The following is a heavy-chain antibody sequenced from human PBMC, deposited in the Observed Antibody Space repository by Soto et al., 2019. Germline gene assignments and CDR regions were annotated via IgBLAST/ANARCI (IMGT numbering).Heavy chain of an antibody. V-gene: IGHV4-59*01. Sequence: QVQLQESGPGLVKPSETLSLTCTVSGGSISSYYWSWIRQPPGKGLEWIGYIYYSGRTNYNPSLKSRVNIPVDTSNNQLSLKLSSVTAADTAVYYGARDQSIAEDYYYYGMDVWGQGTTVTVCS. CDR1: GGSISSYY. CDR3: ARDQSIAEDYYYYGMDV. J-gene: IGHJ6*02. CDR2: IYYSGRT. D-gene: IGHD6-6*01.